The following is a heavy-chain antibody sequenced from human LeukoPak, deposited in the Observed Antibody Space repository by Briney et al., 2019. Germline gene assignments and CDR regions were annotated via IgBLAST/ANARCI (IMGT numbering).Heavy chain of an antibody. D-gene: IGHD3-3*01. J-gene: IGHJ4*02. CDR1: GGSISIHY. CDR3: ARVKYYDFWSGYYPYFDY. CDR2: IYYSGST. Sequence: SETLSLTCTVSGGSISIHYWSWIRQPPGKGLEWIGYIYYSGSTNYNPYLKSRVTISVDTSKNQFSLKLSSVTAADTAVYYCARVKYYDFWSGYYPYFDYWGQGTLVTVSS. V-gene: IGHV4-59*11.